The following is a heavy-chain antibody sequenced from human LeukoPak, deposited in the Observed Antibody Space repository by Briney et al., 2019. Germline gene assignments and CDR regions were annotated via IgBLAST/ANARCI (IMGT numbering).Heavy chain of an antibody. J-gene: IGHJ3*02. CDR1: GFTFSSYA. Sequence: GGSLRLSCAASGFTFSSYAIHWVRQAPGKGLEWVAFISYNGNDKLYADSVKGRFTISRDNSKNMLFLQMNSLRAEDTAVYYCAKEVDSFDMWGQGTMVTVSS. CDR2: ISYNGNDK. CDR3: AKEVDSFDM. V-gene: IGHV3-30*18.